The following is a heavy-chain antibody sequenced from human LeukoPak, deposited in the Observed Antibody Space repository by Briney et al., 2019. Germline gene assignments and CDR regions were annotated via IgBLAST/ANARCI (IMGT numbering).Heavy chain of an antibody. CDR3: ARVGPVAEFDY. J-gene: IGHJ4*02. V-gene: IGHV3-21*01. CDR1: GFAFSYYT. CDR2: ISGSSSSI. Sequence: GGSLRLSCAASGFAFSYYTINWVRQAPGKGLEWVSSISGSSSSISNADSVMGRFTISRDNSKNSLYLQMNSLRAEDTAVYYCARVGPVAEFDYWGQGTLVTVSS.